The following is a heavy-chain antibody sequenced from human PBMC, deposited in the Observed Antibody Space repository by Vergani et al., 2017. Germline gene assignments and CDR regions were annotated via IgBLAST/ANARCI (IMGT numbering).Heavy chain of an antibody. CDR1: GYTFHSYG. J-gene: IGHJ1*01. V-gene: IGHV1-18*01. CDR3: ARGVSRGVRAATGSEYFQH. CDR2: ISAYNGNT. Sequence: QVQLVQSGAEVKKPGASVKVSCKASGYTFHSYGISWVRQAPGQGLEWMGWISAYNGNTNYAQKIQCRVTMTTDTSTSTAYMELRSLRADDTSVYYCARGVSRGVRAATGSEYFQHWGQGTLVTVSS. D-gene: IGHD2-15*01.